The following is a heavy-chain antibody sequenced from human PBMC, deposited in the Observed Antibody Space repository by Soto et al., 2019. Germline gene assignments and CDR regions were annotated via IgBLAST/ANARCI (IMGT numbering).Heavy chain of an antibody. D-gene: IGHD5-12*01. CDR3: ATNRGFDFYYFDS. CDR2: IYYSGST. Sequence: ETLSLTCTVSGGSISSSSYYYWGWIRQPPGKGLEWIGSIYYSGSTYYTPSLESRLTMSVDTSKNQFSLNLSSVTAADTAVYFCATNRGFDFYYFDSWGQGTPVTVSS. CDR1: GGSISSSSYYY. V-gene: IGHV4-39*01. J-gene: IGHJ4*02.